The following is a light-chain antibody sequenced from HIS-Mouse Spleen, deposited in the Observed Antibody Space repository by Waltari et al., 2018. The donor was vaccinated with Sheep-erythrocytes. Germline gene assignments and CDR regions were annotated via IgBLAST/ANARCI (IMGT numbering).Light chain of an antibody. J-gene: IGLJ1*01. V-gene: IGLV2-11*01. Sequence: QSALTQPRSVSGSPGQSVTIYCTGTSSDVGGSNYVPWYQQHPGKAPKLMIYDVSKRPSGVPDRFSGSKSGNTASLTISGLQAEDEADYYCCSYAGSYNHVFATGTKVTVL. CDR2: DVS. CDR3: CSYAGSYNHV. CDR1: SSDVGGSNY.